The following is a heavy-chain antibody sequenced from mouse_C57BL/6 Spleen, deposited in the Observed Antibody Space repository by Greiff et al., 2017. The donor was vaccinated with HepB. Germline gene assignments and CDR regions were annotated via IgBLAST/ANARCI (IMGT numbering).Heavy chain of an antibody. V-gene: IGHV1-81*01. J-gene: IGHJ4*01. CDR3: ARKDYGSSYAMDY. CDR2: IYPRSGNT. Sequence: VQLQQSGAELARPEASVKLSCKASGYTFTSYGISWVKQRTGQGLEWIGEIYPRSGNTYYNEKFKGKATLTADKSSSTAYMELRSLTSEDSAVYFCARKDYGSSYAMDYWGQGTSVTVSS. D-gene: IGHD1-1*01. CDR1: GYTFTSYG.